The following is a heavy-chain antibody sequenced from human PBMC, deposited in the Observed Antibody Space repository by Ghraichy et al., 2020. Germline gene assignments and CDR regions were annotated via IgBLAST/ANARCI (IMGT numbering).Heavy chain of an antibody. CDR2: INHSGST. J-gene: IGHJ4*02. Sequence: ETLSLTCAVYGGSFSGYYWSWIRQPPGKGLEWIGEINHSGSTNYNPSLKSRVTISVDTSKNQFSLKLSSVTAADTAVYYCARGIRRLTRYSSSWLIDYWGQGTLVTVSS. CDR3: ARGIRRLTRYSSSWLIDY. V-gene: IGHV4-34*01. D-gene: IGHD6-13*01. CDR1: GGSFSGYY.